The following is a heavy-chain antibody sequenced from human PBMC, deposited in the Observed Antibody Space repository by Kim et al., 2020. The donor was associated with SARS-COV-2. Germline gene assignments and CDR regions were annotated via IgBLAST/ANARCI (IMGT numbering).Heavy chain of an antibody. V-gene: IGHV3-74*01. CDR2: INGDGSIT. J-gene: IGHJ4*02. CDR3: ARASDWYPD. Sequence: GGSLRHSCAASGFTFGNDWMHWVRQPPGKGLVWVSRINGDGSITDYADSVKGRFTISRDNAKNTLYLQMNSLRDEDTAMFYCARASDWYPDWGQGTLVTVSS. D-gene: IGHD6-19*01. CDR1: GFTFGNDW.